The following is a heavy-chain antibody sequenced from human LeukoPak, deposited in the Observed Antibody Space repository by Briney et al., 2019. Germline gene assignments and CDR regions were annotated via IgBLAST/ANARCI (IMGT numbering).Heavy chain of an antibody. CDR3: ARGPYSYDSSGAFDI. V-gene: IGHV4-61*02. D-gene: IGHD3-22*01. CDR1: GDSISSGDYY. J-gene: IGHJ3*02. CDR2: ISSSGRT. Sequence: SETLSLTCTVSGDSISSGDYYWSWIRQPAGKGLEWIGRISSSGRTNYNPSLKSRVTISVDTSKTQFSLKLSSVTAADTAVYFCARGPYSYDSSGAFDIWGQGTMVTVSS.